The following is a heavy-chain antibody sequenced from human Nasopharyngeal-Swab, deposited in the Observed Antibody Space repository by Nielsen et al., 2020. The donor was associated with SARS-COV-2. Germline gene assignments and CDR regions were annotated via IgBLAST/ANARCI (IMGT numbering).Heavy chain of an antibody. CDR1: GFTFDDYA. CDR3: AKLPDSYDSTGYLDF. J-gene: IGHJ4*02. D-gene: IGHD3-22*01. V-gene: IGHV3-9*01. Sequence: SLKISCAASGFTFDDYAMHWVRQAPGKGLEWVSGISWNSGSIGNADSVKGRFTISRDNAKNSLYLQMNSLRAEDTALYYCAKLPDSYDSTGYLDFWGQGALVTVSS. CDR2: ISWNSGSI.